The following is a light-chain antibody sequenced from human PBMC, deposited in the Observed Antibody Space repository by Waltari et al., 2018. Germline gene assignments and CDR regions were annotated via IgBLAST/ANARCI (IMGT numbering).Light chain of an antibody. Sequence: QMTQYPSSLSASVGDSVTITCRAIQSISSYVNWYQQKTGKAPTTLIYAASSLQSGVPSRFSGSGSVTDFTLTISSLQPEDFATYYCQQSYSTPFTFGPGTKVDIK. J-gene: IGKJ3*01. V-gene: IGKV1-39*01. CDR1: QSISSY. CDR2: AAS. CDR3: QQSYSTPFT.